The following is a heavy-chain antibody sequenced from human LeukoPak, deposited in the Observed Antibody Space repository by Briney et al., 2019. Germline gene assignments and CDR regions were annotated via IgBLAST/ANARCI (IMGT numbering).Heavy chain of an antibody. CDR1: GDSIDSGLYF. CDR2: ISSSGRT. D-gene: IGHD6-19*01. CDR3: AKGAGPPWFDP. V-gene: IGHV4-61*02. Sequence: SETLSLTCTVSGDSIDSGLYFWSWIRQPAGKGLEWIGRISSSGRTDYNPSLKSRVTISVDTTKNQLSMKLGSVTAADTAVYYCAKGAGPPWFDPWGQGTLVTVSS. J-gene: IGHJ5*02.